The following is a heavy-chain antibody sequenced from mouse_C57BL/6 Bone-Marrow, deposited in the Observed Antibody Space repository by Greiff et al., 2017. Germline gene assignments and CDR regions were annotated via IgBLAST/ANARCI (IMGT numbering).Heavy chain of an antibody. D-gene: IGHD1-1*01. Sequence: EVKLMESGGGLVQPGGSLKLSCAASGFTFSDYYMYWVRQTPEKRLEWVAYISNGGGSTYYPDTVKGRFTISRDNAKNTLYLQMSRLKSEDTAMYYCASRYYGGCAYWGQGALVTVSA. CDR3: ASRYYGGCAY. CDR2: ISNGGGST. CDR1: GFTFSDYY. J-gene: IGHJ3*01. V-gene: IGHV5-12*01.